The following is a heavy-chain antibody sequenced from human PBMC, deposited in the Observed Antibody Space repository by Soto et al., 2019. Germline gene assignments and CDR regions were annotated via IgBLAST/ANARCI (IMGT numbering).Heavy chain of an antibody. CDR2: ISGSGGST. J-gene: IGHJ2*01. D-gene: IGHD3-22*01. V-gene: IGHV3-23*01. CDR3: AKPTYYYDSSGFWGL. Sequence: GGSLGLCCASSGVTFSSSAMSWVRQAPGKGLEWVSAISGSGGSTYYADSVKGRFTISRDNSKNTLYLQMNSLRAEDTAVYYCAKPTYYYDSSGFWGLWGRGTLVTVSS. CDR1: GVTFSSSA.